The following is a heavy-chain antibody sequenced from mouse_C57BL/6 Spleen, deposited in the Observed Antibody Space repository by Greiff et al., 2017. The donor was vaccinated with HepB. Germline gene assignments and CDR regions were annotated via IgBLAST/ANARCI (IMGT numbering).Heavy chain of an antibody. Sequence: QVQLQQPGAELVMPGASVKLSCKASGYTFTSYWMHWVKQRPGQGLEWIGEIDPSDSYTNYNQKFKGKSTLTVDKSSSTAYMQLSSLTSEDSAVYYFARIYYDSFAYWGQGTLVTVSA. V-gene: IGHV1-69*01. CDR1: GYTFTSYW. D-gene: IGHD2-4*01. CDR3: ARIYYDSFAY. J-gene: IGHJ3*01. CDR2: IDPSDSYT.